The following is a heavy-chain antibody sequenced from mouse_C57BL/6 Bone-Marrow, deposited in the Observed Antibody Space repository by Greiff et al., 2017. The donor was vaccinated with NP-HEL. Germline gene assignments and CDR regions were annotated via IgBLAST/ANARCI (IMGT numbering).Heavy chain of an antibody. Sequence: VHVKQSGPVLVKPGASVKMSCKASGYTFTDYYMNWVKQSHGKSLEWIGVINPYNGGTSYNQKFKGKATLTVDKSSSTAYMELNSLTSEDSAVYYCARGGNWALAYWGQGTLVTVSA. J-gene: IGHJ3*01. CDR3: ARGGNWALAY. V-gene: IGHV1-19*01. D-gene: IGHD4-1*01. CDR2: INPYNGGT. CDR1: GYTFTDYY.